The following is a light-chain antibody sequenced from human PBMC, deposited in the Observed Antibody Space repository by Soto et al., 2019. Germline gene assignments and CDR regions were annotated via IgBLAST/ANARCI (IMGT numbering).Light chain of an antibody. CDR1: QGIRNA. CDR3: LQHDTYPYT. J-gene: IGKJ2*01. CDR2: SAY. Sequence: DIQMTQSPSSLSASVGDRVTLTCRASQGIRNALAWYQKKPGKAPARLIYSAYILQSGVSSRFRGSGSGTDFNITITSLQPEDFARYYCLQHDTYPYTFGQGTKLEIK. V-gene: IGKV1-17*01.